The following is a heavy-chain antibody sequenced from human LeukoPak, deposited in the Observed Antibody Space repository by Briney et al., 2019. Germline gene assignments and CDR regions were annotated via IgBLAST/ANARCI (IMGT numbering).Heavy chain of an antibody. CDR3: ARGVVGATTVWYYDL. V-gene: IGHV1-3*03. CDR2: INAGNGNT. J-gene: IGHJ2*01. CDR1: GYTFTSYA. Sequence: ASVKVSCKASGYTFTSYAMHWVRQAPGQRLEWMGWINAGNGNTKYSQEFQGRVTITADESTSTAYMELSSLRSEDTAVYYCARGVVGATTVWYYDLWGRGTLVTVSS. D-gene: IGHD1-26*01.